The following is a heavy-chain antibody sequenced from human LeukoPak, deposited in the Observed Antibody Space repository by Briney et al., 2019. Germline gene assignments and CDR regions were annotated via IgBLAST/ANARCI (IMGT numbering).Heavy chain of an antibody. V-gene: IGHV3-21*01. CDR2: ISSSSSYI. CDR1: GFTFSSYS. CDR3: ARDSNYDYVWGSYRFDY. Sequence: PGGSLRLSCAASGFTFSSYSMNWVRQAPGKGLEWVSSISSSSSYIYYADSVKGRFTISRDNAKNSLYLQMNSPRAEDTAVYYCARDSNYDYVWGSYRFDYWGQGTLVTVSS. J-gene: IGHJ4*02. D-gene: IGHD3-16*02.